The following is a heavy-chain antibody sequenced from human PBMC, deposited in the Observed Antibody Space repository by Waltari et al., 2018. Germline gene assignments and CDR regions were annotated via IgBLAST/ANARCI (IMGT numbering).Heavy chain of an antibody. CDR2: IKEDGSEK. V-gene: IGHV3-7*01. CDR3: SGRIFDI. J-gene: IGHJ3*02. CDR1: GFSFSSYW. Sequence: QLVESGGGLVQPGGSLRLSCVGSGFSFSSYWISWVRQAPGKGREWVANIKEDGSEKDDMDPGKGRFTISRDNAKNSVYLQMNSLRAEDTATYYCSGRIFDIWGQGTMVTVSS.